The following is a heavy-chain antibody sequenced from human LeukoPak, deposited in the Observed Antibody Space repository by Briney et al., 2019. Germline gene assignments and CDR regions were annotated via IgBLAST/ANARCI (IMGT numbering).Heavy chain of an antibody. D-gene: IGHD2-2*01. V-gene: IGHV3-53*01. CDR1: GFTDSSNY. J-gene: IGHJ3*02. CDR2: IYSGGST. Sequence: GGSLRPSCAASGFTDSSNYMSWVRQAPGKGLEWVSVIYSGGSTYYADSVKGRFTISRDNSKNTLYLQMNSPTAEDTAVYYCARVGVVPAAIPDGFDIWGQGTMVTVSS. CDR3: ARVGVVPAAIPDGFDI.